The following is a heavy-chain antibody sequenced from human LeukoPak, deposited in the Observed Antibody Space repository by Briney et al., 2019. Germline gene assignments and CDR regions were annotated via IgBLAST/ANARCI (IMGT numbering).Heavy chain of an antibody. V-gene: IGHV4-34*01. CDR1: GGSFSGYY. CDR3: ARRRKPLYSSSWYGFDP. D-gene: IGHD6-13*01. CDR2: INHSGST. Sequence: SETLSLTCAVYGGSFSGYYWSWIRQPPGKGLEWIGEINHSGSTNYNPSLKSRVTISVDTSKNQFSLKLSSVTAADTAVYYCARRRKPLYSSSWYGFDPWGQGTLVTVSS. J-gene: IGHJ5*02.